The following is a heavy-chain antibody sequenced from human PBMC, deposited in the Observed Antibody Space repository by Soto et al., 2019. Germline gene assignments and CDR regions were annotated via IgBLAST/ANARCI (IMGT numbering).Heavy chain of an antibody. J-gene: IGHJ4*02. CDR3: ARGGGVVAATVY. CDR2: INHSEST. D-gene: IGHD2-15*01. CDR1: GGSFSGYY. Sequence: QVQLQQWGAGLLKPSETLSLTCAVYGGSFSGYYWSWIRQPPGKGLEWIGEINHSESTNYNPSIKSRVTISVNTSKNQFSLKLSSVTAADTAVYYCARGGGVVAATVYWGQGTLVTVSS. V-gene: IGHV4-34*01.